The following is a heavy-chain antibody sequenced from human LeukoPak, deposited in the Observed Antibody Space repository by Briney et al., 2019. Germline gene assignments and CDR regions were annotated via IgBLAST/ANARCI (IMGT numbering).Heavy chain of an antibody. Sequence: PGGSLRLSCAASGFTFSDYYVSWIRQAPGKGLEWVSYISSSGSTIYYADSVKGRFTISRDNAKNSLYLQMNSLRAEDTAVYYCAKDTLLIGYCSGGSCYGGDYWGQGTLVTVSS. CDR2: ISSSGSTI. V-gene: IGHV3-11*01. CDR1: GFTFSDYY. J-gene: IGHJ4*02. D-gene: IGHD2-15*01. CDR3: AKDTLLIGYCSGGSCYGGDY.